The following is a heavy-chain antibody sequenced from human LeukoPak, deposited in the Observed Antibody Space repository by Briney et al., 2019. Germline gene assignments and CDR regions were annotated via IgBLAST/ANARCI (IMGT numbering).Heavy chain of an antibody. V-gene: IGHV3-23*01. CDR2: ISCSGGST. J-gene: IGHJ6*03. CDR1: GFTFSSYA. Sequence: GGSLRLSCAASGFTFSSYAMSWVRQAPGKGLEWVSAISCSGGSTYYADSVKGRFTISRDNSKNTLYLQMNSLRAEDTAVYYCAKDQLAARPTYYYYIDAWGKGATLTVSS. CDR3: AKDQLAARPTYYYYIDA. D-gene: IGHD6-6*01.